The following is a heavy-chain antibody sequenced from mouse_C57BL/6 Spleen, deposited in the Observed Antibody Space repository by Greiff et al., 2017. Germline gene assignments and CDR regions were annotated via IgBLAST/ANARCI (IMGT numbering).Heavy chain of an antibody. Sequence: QLQQSGTVLARPGASVKMSCKTSGYTFTSYWMHWVKQRPGQGLEWIGAIYPGNSDTSYNQKFKGKAKLTAVTSASTAYMELSSLTNEDSAVYYCTGDYGEGPYYFDYWGQGTTLTVSS. D-gene: IGHD2-4*01. CDR2: IYPGNSDT. V-gene: IGHV1-5*01. CDR1: GYTFTSYW. J-gene: IGHJ2*01. CDR3: TGDYGEGPYYFDY.